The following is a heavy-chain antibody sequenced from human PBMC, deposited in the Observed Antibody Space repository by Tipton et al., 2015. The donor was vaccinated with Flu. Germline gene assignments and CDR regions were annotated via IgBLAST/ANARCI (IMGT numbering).Heavy chain of an antibody. D-gene: IGHD3-10*02. CDR1: GGSISRSSYN. Sequence: TLSLTCTDSGGSISRSSYNWGWIRQPPGKGLEWIASIYPSGTTYYNPSLKSRVTISVDTSKSQFSLMLRSVTAADTAVYYCARLSYYDVDLKNFYFEDWGQGTLVTVSS. CDR3: ARLSYYDVDLKNFYFED. CDR2: IYPSGTT. V-gene: IGHV4-39*01. J-gene: IGHJ4*02.